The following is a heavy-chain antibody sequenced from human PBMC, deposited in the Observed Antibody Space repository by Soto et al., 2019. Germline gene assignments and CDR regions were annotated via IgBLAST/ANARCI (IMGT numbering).Heavy chain of an antibody. J-gene: IGHJ6*02. Sequence: QMQLVQSGPEVKKPGTSVKVSCKASGFTFTSSAVQWVRQARGQRLEWIGWIVVGSGNTNYAQKFQERVTITRDMSTSIGYMELGSVRSEDTAVYYCAADSTGSGYYYYDYGMDVWGQGTTVTVSS. CDR3: AADSTGSGYYYYDYGMDV. V-gene: IGHV1-58*01. CDR1: GFTFTSSA. D-gene: IGHD1-1*01. CDR2: IVVGSGNT.